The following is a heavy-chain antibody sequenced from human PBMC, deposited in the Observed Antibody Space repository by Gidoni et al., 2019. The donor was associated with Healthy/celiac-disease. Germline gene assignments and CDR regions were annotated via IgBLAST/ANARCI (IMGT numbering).Heavy chain of an antibody. V-gene: IGHV4-34*01. Sequence: QVQLQQWGAGLLKPSETLSLTCAVYGGSLSGYYGSWIRQPPGQGLEWIGEINHSGSTNYTPSLKGRVTRSVDTSKNQFSLKLSSVTAADTAVYYCARGRGYDSSGYYVDYWGQGTLVTVSS. D-gene: IGHD3-22*01. CDR1: GGSLSGYY. J-gene: IGHJ4*02. CDR3: ARGRGYDSSGYYVDY. CDR2: INHSGST.